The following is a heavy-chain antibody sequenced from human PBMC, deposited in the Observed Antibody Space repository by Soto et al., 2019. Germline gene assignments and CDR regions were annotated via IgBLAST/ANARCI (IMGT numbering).Heavy chain of an antibody. D-gene: IGHD3-22*01. J-gene: IGHJ3*02. CDR1: GYTFSSYG. CDR3: ARGNYYDRRGYFSALDI. Sequence: QVLLVQSGGEVKKPGASVKVSCKASGYTFSSYGINWVRQAPGQGLERLGWVSAYNDNIDYAQTFQGRVTMTTDKSTNTAYMELRSLRSDDTAVYYCARGNYYDRRGYFSALDIWGQGTMVTVSS. CDR2: VSAYNDNI. V-gene: IGHV1-18*01.